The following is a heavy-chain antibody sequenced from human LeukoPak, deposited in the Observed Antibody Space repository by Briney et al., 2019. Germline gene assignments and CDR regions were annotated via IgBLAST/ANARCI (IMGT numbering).Heavy chain of an antibody. D-gene: IGHD3-22*01. CDR2: IVVGSGNT. CDR3: AETGDYDSSGYYDY. J-gene: IGHJ4*02. Sequence: ASVKVSCKASGFTFTSSAMQWVRQARGQRLEWIGWIVVGSGNTNYAQKFQERVTITRDMSKSTAYMELSSLRSEDTAVYYCAETGDYDSSGYYDYWGQGTLVTVSS. V-gene: IGHV1-58*02. CDR1: GFTFTSSA.